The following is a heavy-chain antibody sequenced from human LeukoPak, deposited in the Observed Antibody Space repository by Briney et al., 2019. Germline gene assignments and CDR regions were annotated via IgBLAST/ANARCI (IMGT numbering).Heavy chain of an antibody. V-gene: IGHV4-34*01. CDR3: AAFVGAVDY. J-gene: IGHJ4*02. D-gene: IGHD1-26*01. CDR2: INHSGST. Sequence: SETLSLTCAVYGGSFSGYYWSWIRQPPGKGLEWIGEINHSGSTNYNPSLKSRVTIPVDTSKNQFSLKLSSVTAADTAVYYCAAFVGAVDYWGQGTLVTVSS. CDR1: GGSFSGYY.